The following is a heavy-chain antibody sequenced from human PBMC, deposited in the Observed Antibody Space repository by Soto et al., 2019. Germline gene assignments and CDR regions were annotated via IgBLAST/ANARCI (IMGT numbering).Heavy chain of an antibody. Sequence: PGGPLTLSCAASGFTFSSYGMHWFRQAPGKGLDWVAVIWYDGSNKYYADSVKGRFTISRDNSKNTLYLQMNSLRAEDTAVYYCAREILEYYDFWSGGWWFDPWGQGTLVSVSS. D-gene: IGHD3-3*01. CDR3: AREILEYYDFWSGGWWFDP. V-gene: IGHV3-33*01. CDR2: IWYDGSNK. J-gene: IGHJ5*02. CDR1: GFTFSSYG.